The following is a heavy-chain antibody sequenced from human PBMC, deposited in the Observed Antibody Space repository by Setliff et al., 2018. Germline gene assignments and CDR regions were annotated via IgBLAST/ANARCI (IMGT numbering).Heavy chain of an antibody. CDR1: GYTFTSYA. Sequence: ASVKVSCKASGYTFTSYAMHWVRQAPGQRLEWMGWINAGNGNTKYSQKFQGRVTITRDTSASTAYMELRSLRSDDTAVYYCARVNPTMITFGGVIVIWFDPWGQGTLVTVSS. D-gene: IGHD3-16*02. CDR2: INAGNGNT. CDR3: ARVNPTMITFGGVIVIWFDP. J-gene: IGHJ5*02. V-gene: IGHV1-3*01.